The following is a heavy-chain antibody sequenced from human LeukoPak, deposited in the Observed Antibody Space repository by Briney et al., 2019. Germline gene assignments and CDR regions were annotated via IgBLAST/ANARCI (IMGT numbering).Heavy chain of an antibody. CDR1: GYTFTSYD. J-gene: IGHJ4*02. CDR2: MNPNSGNT. CDR3: ARGQYSYYYDSSWIDY. V-gene: IGHV1-8*01. D-gene: IGHD3-22*01. Sequence: GASVKVSCKPSGYTFTSYDINWVRQATGQGLEWMGWMNPNSGNTGYAQTFQGRVTMTRNTSIRTAYMELSSLRSEDTAVYYCARGQYSYYYDSSWIDYWGQGTLVTVSS.